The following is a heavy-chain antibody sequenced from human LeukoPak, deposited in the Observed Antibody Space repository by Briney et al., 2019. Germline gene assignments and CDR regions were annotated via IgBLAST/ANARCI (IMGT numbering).Heavy chain of an antibody. J-gene: IGHJ3*02. Sequence: GGSLRLSCAASGFTFSSYGMHWVRQAPGKGLEWVAVISYDGSNKYYADSVKGRFTISRDNSKNTLYLQMNSLRAEDTAVYYCARELQGGCFDWSPALGAFDIWGQGTMVTVSS. D-gene: IGHD3-9*01. V-gene: IGHV3-30*03. CDR1: GFTFSSYG. CDR2: ISYDGSNK. CDR3: ARELQGGCFDWSPALGAFDI.